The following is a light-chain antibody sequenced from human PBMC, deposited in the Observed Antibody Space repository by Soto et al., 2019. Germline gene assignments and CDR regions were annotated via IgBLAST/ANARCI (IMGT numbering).Light chain of an antibody. CDR3: QQYDTWPPGT. V-gene: IGKV3-20*01. CDR1: QSVSSRY. Sequence: EIVLTQSPGTLSLSPGERATFSCRASQSVSSRYLAWYQQKPGQPPRLVIYDASTRATGIPARVSGSGSGKDFTLTISGLQSEDFGMYYCQQYDTWPPGTFGQGTKVE. J-gene: IGKJ1*01. CDR2: DAS.